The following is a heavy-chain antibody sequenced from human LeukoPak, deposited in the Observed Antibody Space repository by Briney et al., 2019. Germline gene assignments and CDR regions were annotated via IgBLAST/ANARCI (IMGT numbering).Heavy chain of an antibody. V-gene: IGHV4-4*07. CDR1: GGSISSYY. D-gene: IGHD3-10*01. CDR3: AREALRGYYFDY. J-gene: IGHJ4*02. Sequence: SETLSLTCTVSGGSISSYYWSWLRQPAGKGLEWIGRICTSGSTNYNPSLKSRVTMSVDTSKNQFSLKLSSVTAADTAVYYCAREALRGYYFDYWGQGTLVTVSS. CDR2: ICTSGST.